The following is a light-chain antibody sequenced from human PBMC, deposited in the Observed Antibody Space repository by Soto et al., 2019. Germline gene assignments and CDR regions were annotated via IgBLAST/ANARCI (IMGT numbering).Light chain of an antibody. CDR1: QSVSSN. J-gene: IGKJ1*01. V-gene: IGKV3-15*01. CDR2: GAS. Sequence: EIVMTQSPATLSVSPGERATLSCRASQSVSSNLAWYQQKPGQAPRLLIYGASTRATGIPARFSGSGSGTDFTLTISSLQSVDFAVYYCQQYNNWPPMTFGQGTKVEIK. CDR3: QQYNNWPPMT.